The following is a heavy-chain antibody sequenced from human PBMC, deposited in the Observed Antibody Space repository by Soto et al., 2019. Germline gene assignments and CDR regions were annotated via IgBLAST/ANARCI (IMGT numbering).Heavy chain of an antibody. V-gene: IGHV3-30*18. CDR2: ISYDGSDA. J-gene: IGHJ4*02. CDR3: AKGWARAYFDR. CDR1: GFIFSTYG. Sequence: GGSLRLSCAASGFIFSTYGMHWVRQAPGKGLEWVAVISYDGSDAFYADSVKGRFTISRDNSKNTLYLQMNSLRAEDTAVYHCAKGWARAYFDRWGQGTQVTVSS.